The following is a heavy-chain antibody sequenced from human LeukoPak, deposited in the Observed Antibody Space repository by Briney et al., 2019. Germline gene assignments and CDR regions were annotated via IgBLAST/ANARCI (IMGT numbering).Heavy chain of an antibody. D-gene: IGHD3-22*01. CDR1: GFTFSSHA. Sequence: GGSLRLSCAASGFTFSSHAMHWVRQAPGKGLEWVAVISYDGSNKYYADSVKGRFTISRDNSKNTLYLQMNSLRAEDTAVYYCARSSMIVVVILHWGQGTLVTVSS. V-gene: IGHV3-30-3*01. CDR2: ISYDGSNK. CDR3: ARSSMIVVVILH. J-gene: IGHJ4*02.